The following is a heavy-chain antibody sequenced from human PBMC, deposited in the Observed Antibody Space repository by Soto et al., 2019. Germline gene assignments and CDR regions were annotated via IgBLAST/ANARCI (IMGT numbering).Heavy chain of an antibody. CDR1: GFTFSNYG. CDR2: ISYDGSDK. D-gene: IGHD2-15*01. J-gene: IGHJ3*02. CDR3: TVLEGGFDI. V-gene: IGHV3-30*03. Sequence: QVQLVESGGGVVQPGRSLRLSCAASGFTFSNYGMHWVRQAPGKGLEWVAVISYDGSDKYYADSVKGRFTISRDNSKNTLYLQMNSLRAEDTAVYYCTVLEGGFDIWGHGTMVTVSS.